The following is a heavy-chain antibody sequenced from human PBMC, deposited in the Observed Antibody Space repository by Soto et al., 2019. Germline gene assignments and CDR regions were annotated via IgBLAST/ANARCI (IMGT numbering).Heavy chain of an antibody. CDR2: IYYSGST. V-gene: IGHV4-61*01. CDR1: GGSVSSGSYY. Sequence: QVQLQESGPGLVKPSETLSLTCTVSGGSVSSGSYYWSWIRQPPGKGLEWIGYIYYSGSTNYNPTLYSRVTISVDTSKNQFSLKLSSVAAADTAVYYCARGAYSSSYVLSYYYYYYGMDVWGQGTKVTVSS. D-gene: IGHD6-6*01. J-gene: IGHJ6*02. CDR3: ARGAYSSSYVLSYYYYYYGMDV.